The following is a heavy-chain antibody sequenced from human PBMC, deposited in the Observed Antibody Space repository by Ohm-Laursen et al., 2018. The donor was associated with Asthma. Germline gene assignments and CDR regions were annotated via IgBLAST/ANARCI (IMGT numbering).Heavy chain of an antibody. CDR3: ARSWVQDPVYSSGWFDY. Sequence: SLRLSCAASGFTFSSYGMHWVRQAPGKGLEWVAVIWYDGSNKYYADSVKGRFTISRDNSKNTLYLQMNSLRAEDTAVYYCARSWVQDPVYSSGWFDYWGQGTLVTVSS. D-gene: IGHD6-19*01. V-gene: IGHV3-33*01. CDR1: GFTFSSYG. J-gene: IGHJ4*02. CDR2: IWYDGSNK.